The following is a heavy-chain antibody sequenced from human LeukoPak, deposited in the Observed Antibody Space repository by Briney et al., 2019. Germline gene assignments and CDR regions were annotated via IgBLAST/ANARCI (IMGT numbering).Heavy chain of an antibody. Sequence: ASVKVSCKASGYTFTGYYMHWVRQAPGQGLEWMGRINPNGGGTNYAQEFQGRVTMTRDTSISTAYMELRSLRSDDTAVYYCARGDSGSYPQFDYWGQGTLVTVSS. D-gene: IGHD1-26*01. CDR1: GYTFTGYY. J-gene: IGHJ4*02. V-gene: IGHV1-2*06. CDR2: INPNGGGT. CDR3: ARGDSGSYPQFDY.